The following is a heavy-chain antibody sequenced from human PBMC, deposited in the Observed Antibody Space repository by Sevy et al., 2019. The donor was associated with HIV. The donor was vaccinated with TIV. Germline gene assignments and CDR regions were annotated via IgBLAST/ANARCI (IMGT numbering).Heavy chain of an antibody. CDR2: INPNSGGT. V-gene: IGHV1-2*06. CDR1: GYTFTGYY. J-gene: IGHJ4*02. D-gene: IGHD3-22*01. CDR3: AVVGDSSGYSDY. Sequence: ASVKVSCKASGYTFTGYYMHWVQQAPGQGLEWMGRINPNSGGTNYAQKFQGRVTMTRDTSISTAYMELSRLRSDDTAVYYCAVVGDSSGYSDYWGQGTLVTVSS.